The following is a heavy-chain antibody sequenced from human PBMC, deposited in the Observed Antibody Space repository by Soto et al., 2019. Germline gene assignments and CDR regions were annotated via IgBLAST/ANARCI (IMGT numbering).Heavy chain of an antibody. D-gene: IGHD3-3*01. CDR2: LGGDGDDT. CDR3: ARDGSGTYYYYYGMDV. V-gene: IGHV3-23*01. CDR1: GFTFSIYA. J-gene: IGHJ6*01. Sequence: AHLSESGGGLVQPGGSLRLSCAASGFTFSIYAMSWVRQAPGKGLEWVSGLGGDGDDTNYAESVKGWLIISRANSKKVLYLQRNSLGAADTAVYYCARDGSGTYYYYYGMDVWGRGTTVTVSS.